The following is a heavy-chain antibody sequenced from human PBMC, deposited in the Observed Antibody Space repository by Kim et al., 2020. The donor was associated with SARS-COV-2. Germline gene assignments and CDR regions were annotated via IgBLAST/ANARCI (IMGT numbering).Heavy chain of an antibody. V-gene: IGHV4-39*01. CDR1: GGSISSSSYY. J-gene: IGHJ4*02. Sequence: SETLSLTCTVSGGSISSSSYYWGWIRQPPGKGLEWIGSIYYSGSTYYNPSLKSRVTISVDTSKNQFSLKLSSVTAADTAVYYCARHEFNPYVVVVAGGYYFDYWGQGTLVTVSS. CDR3: ARHEFNPYVVVVAGGYYFDY. D-gene: IGHD2-15*01. CDR2: IYYSGST.